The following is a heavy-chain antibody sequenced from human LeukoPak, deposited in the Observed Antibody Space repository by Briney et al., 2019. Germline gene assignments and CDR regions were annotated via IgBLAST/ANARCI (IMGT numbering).Heavy chain of an antibody. CDR1: GFTFSSYS. CDR3: ARQPSGGRSYYFDY. J-gene: IGHJ4*02. Sequence: GGSLRLSCAASGFTFSSYSMNWVRQAPGKGLEWVSSISSSSSYIYYADSVEGRFTISRDNAKNSLYLQMNSLRAEDTAVYYCARQPSGGRSYYFDYWGQGTLVTVSS. D-gene: IGHD6-19*01. CDR2: ISSSSSYI. V-gene: IGHV3-21*01.